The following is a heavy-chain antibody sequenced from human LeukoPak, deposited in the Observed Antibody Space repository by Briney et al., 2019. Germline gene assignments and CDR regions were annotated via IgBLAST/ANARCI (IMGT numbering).Heavy chain of an antibody. V-gene: IGHV3-48*03. CDR3: ARVLLWFGGLDY. CDR1: GFTLSSYE. D-gene: IGHD3-10*01. Sequence: GGSLRLSCAASGFTLSSYEMNWVRQAPGKGLEWVSYISSSGSTVYYADSVKGRFTISRDNAKNSLYLQMNSLRAEDTAVYYCARVLLWFGGLDYWGQATLVTVSS. J-gene: IGHJ4*02. CDR2: ISSSGSTV.